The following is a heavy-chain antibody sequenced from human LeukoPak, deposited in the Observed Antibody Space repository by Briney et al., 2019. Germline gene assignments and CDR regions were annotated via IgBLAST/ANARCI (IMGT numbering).Heavy chain of an antibody. CDR3: AKDKRPYDILTGPGFDP. CDR1: GFTFDDYA. J-gene: IGHJ5*02. D-gene: IGHD3-9*01. V-gene: IGHV3-9*01. Sequence: PGGSLRLSCAASGFTFDDYAMHWVRQAPGKGLEWVSGVSWNSGSIGYADSVKGRFTISRDNAKNSLYLQMNSLRAEDTALYYCAKDKRPYDILTGPGFDPWGQGTLVTVSS. CDR2: VSWNSGSI.